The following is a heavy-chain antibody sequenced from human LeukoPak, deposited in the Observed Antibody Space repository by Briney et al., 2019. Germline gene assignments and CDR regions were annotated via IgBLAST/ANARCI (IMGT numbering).Heavy chain of an antibody. CDR2: ISYDGSNK. CDR1: GFTFSSYG. D-gene: IGHD2-15*01. V-gene: IGHV3-30*18. Sequence: GRSLRLSCAASGFTFSSYGMHWVRQAPGKGLEWVAVISYDGSNKYYADSVKGRFTISRDNSKNTLYLQMNSLRAEDTAVYYCAKDSRSLLPLGLFDIWGQGTMVTVSS. CDR3: AKDSRSLLPLGLFDI. J-gene: IGHJ3*02.